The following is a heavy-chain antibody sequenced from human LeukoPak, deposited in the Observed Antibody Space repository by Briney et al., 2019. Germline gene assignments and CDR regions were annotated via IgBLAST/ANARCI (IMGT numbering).Heavy chain of an antibody. V-gene: IGHV3-66*01. CDR2: IYSGGST. CDR3: ARDGTYYYGSGSYLIDY. J-gene: IGHJ4*02. D-gene: IGHD3-10*01. Sequence: PGGSLRLSCAASGFTASSNYMSWVRQAPGKGLGWVSVIYSGGSTYYADSVKGRFTISRDNSKNTLYLQMNSLRAEDTAVYYCARDGTYYYGSGSYLIDYWGQGTLVTVSS. CDR1: GFTASSNY.